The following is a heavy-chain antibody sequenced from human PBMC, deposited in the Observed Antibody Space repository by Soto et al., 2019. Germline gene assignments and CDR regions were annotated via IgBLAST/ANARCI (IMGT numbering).Heavy chain of an antibody. CDR1: GFTFTNAW. V-gene: IGHV3-15*01. D-gene: IGHD6-19*01. CDR3: STTAQWRGFY. CDR2: IKIKTDGGTT. Sequence: EVQLVESGGGLVRPGGSLRLSCAASGFTFTNAWMRWVRQAPGKGLEWVGRIKIKTDGGTTDYAAPVKGRFTISRDDSKSTLYLQMSSLTSEDTAVYYCSTTAQWRGFYWGQGTLVTVSS. J-gene: IGHJ4*02.